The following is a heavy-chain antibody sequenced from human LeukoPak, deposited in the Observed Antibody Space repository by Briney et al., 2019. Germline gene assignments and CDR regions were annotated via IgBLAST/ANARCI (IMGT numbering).Heavy chain of an antibody. CDR1: GYTFTGYY. CDR3: ARDIRYCSSTSCYSNWFDP. Sequence: ASVKVSCKASGYTFTGYYMHWVRQAPGQGLEWMGWINPNSGGTNYAQKFQGRVTMTRDTSISTAYMELSRLRSDDTAVYYCARDIRYCSSTSCYSNWFDPWGQGTLVTVSS. V-gene: IGHV1-2*02. CDR2: INPNSGGT. J-gene: IGHJ5*02. D-gene: IGHD2-2*01.